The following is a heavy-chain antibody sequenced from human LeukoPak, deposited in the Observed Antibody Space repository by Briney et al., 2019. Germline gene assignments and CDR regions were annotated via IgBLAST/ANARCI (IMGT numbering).Heavy chain of an antibody. D-gene: IGHD4-17*01. CDR2: ISFDGSNK. CDR1: GFTFSSNG. Sequence: PGRSLRLSCAASGFTFSSNGMQWVRQAPGKGLEWVAVISFDGSNKYYADSVKGGFTISRDNSKNTLYLHMTSLRPDDTAVYYCAKTTGGWFDLWGQGILVTVSS. V-gene: IGHV3-30*18. CDR3: AKTTGGWFDL. J-gene: IGHJ5*02.